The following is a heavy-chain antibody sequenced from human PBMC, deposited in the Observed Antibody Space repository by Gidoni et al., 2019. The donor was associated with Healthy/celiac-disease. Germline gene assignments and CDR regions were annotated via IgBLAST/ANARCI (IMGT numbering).Heavy chain of an antibody. Sequence: QVQLVQSVREVQKPGSAGKGSCKAYGGNFSSYAISWGRQAPGQGLEWRGGIIPIFGTTNYAQKFQGRVTITADESTSTAYMELSSLRSEDTAVYYCARGKYSSSSYFDYWGQGTLVTVSS. CDR2: IIPIFGTT. CDR1: GGNFSSYA. CDR3: ARGKYSSSSYFDY. J-gene: IGHJ4*02. V-gene: IGHV1-69*01. D-gene: IGHD6-6*01.